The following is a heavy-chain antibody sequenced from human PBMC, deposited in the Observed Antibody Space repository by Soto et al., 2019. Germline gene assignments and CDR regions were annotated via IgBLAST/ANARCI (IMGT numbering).Heavy chain of an antibody. V-gene: IGHV4-30-4*01. Sequence: SETLSLTCTVSGGSTSSGDYYWSWVRRPPGKGLEWIGYIYYSGSTYYNPSLKSRVTISVDTSKNQFSLKLSSVTAADTAVYYCARAGAHWFDPRGQGTLVTVSS. CDR1: GGSTSSGDYY. CDR2: IYYSGST. J-gene: IGHJ5*02. D-gene: IGHD1-26*01. CDR3: ARAGAHWFDP.